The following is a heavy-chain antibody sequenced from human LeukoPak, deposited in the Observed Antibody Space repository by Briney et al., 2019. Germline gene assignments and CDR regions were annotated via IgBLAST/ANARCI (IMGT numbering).Heavy chain of an antibody. Sequence: PGGSLRLSCAASGFTFSSYAMHWVRQAPGKGLEWVAVISYDGSNKCYADSVKGRFTISRDNSKNTLYLQMNSLRAEDTAVYYCARAGCSSTSCPSFFDYWGQGTLVTVSS. D-gene: IGHD2-2*01. CDR2: ISYDGSNK. CDR3: ARAGCSSTSCPSFFDY. CDR1: GFTFSSYA. V-gene: IGHV3-30-3*01. J-gene: IGHJ4*02.